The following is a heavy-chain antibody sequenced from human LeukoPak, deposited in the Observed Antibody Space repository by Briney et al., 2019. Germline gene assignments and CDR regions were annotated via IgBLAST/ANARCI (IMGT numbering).Heavy chain of an antibody. CDR2: IFYSGST. D-gene: IGHD6-19*01. CDR1: GGSISSSSYY. V-gene: IGHV4-39*01. CDR3: ARRYGSGWYYFDY. J-gene: IGHJ4*02. Sequence: SETLSLTCTVSGGSISSSSYYWGWIRQPPGKGLEWIGSIFYSGSTYYSPSLKSRVTISVDTSKNQFSLKLSSVTAADTAVYYCARRYGSGWYYFDYWGQGTLVTVSS.